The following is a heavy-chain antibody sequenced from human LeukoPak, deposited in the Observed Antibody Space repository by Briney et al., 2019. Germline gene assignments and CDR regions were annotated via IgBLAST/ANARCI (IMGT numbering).Heavy chain of an antibody. V-gene: IGHV4-4*07. Sequence: SETLSLTCSVSGGSITSDYWSWIPQPARKGLEWIGRIYTGGTINYNPSLQSRVTMSVDTSKRQVSLNLMSVTAADTAVYYCARDVRVLYNYYMDVWGKGTTVIVSS. J-gene: IGHJ6*03. CDR3: ARDVRVLYNYYMDV. CDR1: GGSITSDY. CDR2: IYTGGTI.